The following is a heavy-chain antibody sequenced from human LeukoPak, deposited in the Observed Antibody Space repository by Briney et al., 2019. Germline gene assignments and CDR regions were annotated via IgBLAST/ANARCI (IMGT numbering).Heavy chain of an antibody. CDR1: GGTFSSYA. V-gene: IGHV1-69*06. J-gene: IGHJ3*02. CDR2: IIPIFGTA. D-gene: IGHD2-15*01. CDR3: ARAVYCSGGSCYGDNDAFDI. Sequence: SVKVSCKASGGTFSSYAIGWVRQAPGQGLEWMGRIIPIFGTANYAQKFQGRVTITAAKSTSTAYMELSSLRSEDTAVYYCARAVYCSGGSCYGDNDAFDIWGQGTMVTVSS.